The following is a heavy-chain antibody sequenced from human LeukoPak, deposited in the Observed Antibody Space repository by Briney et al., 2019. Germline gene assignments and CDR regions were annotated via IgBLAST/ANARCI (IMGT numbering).Heavy chain of an antibody. D-gene: IGHD3-10*01. Sequence: PGGSLRLSCAASGFTFSDYYMSWVRQAPGKGLEWVSVIYSGGSTYYADSVKGRFTISRHNSKNTLYLQMNSLRAEDTAVYYCARDAIGGYYFDYWGQGTLVTVSS. CDR3: ARDAIGGYYFDY. CDR2: IYSGGST. J-gene: IGHJ4*02. CDR1: GFTFSDYY. V-gene: IGHV3-53*04.